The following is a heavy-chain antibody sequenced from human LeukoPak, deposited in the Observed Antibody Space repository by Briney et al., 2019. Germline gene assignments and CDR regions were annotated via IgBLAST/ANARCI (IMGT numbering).Heavy chain of an antibody. Sequence: AGSLRLSGATSGFTFSSYAMSWVRQAPGKELEGVSAISGSGASTYYADSVKGRFTISRDNSKNTLYLQMNSLRAADTAVYYCALTVTPQGFDYWGQGTLVTVSS. CDR2: ISGSGAST. CDR1: GFTFSSYA. D-gene: IGHD4-11*01. CDR3: ALTVTPQGFDY. V-gene: IGHV3-23*01. J-gene: IGHJ4*02.